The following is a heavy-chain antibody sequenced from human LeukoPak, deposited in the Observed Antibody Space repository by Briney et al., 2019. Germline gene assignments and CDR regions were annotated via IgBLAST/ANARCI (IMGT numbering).Heavy chain of an antibody. CDR3: ARDHQWLVSDYYYYYGMDV. CDR1: GFTFSSYG. Sequence: PGRSLRLSCAASGFTFSSYGMHWVRQAPGKGLEWVAVIWYDGSNKYYADSVKGRFTISGDNSKNTLYMQMNSLRAEDTAVYYCARDHQWLVSDYYYYYGMDVWGQGTTVTVSS. J-gene: IGHJ6*02. D-gene: IGHD6-19*01. CDR2: IWYDGSNK. V-gene: IGHV3-33*01.